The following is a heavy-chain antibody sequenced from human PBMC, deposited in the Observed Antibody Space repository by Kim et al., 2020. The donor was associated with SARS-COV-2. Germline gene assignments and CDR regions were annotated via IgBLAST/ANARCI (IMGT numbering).Heavy chain of an antibody. CDR1: GFTFSDYA. CDR2: VTGSGGST. V-gene: IGHV3-23*01. Sequence: GGSLRLSCAASGFTFSDYAMNWVRQAPGRGLEWVSGVTGSGGSTYYADSVKGRFTISRDNSKNTLYLQMHSLRAEDTALYYCAKTLGYGADYGMDVSGQG. D-gene: IGHD4-17*01. CDR3: AKTLGYGADYGMDV. J-gene: IGHJ6*02.